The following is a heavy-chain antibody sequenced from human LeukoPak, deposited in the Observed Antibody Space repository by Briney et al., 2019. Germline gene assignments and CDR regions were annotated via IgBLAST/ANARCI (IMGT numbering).Heavy chain of an antibody. V-gene: IGHV1-69*05. Sequence: SVKVSCKASGGTFSSYAISWVRQAPGQGLEWMRRIIPIFGTANYAQKFQGRVTITTDESTSTAYMELSSLRSEDTAVYYCARDPPSGWYPFDYWGQGTLVAVSS. J-gene: IGHJ4*02. CDR3: ARDPPSGWYPFDY. CDR2: IIPIFGTA. CDR1: GGTFSSYA. D-gene: IGHD6-19*01.